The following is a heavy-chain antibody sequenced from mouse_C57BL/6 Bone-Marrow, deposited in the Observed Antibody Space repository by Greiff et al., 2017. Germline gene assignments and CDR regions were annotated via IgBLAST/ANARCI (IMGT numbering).Heavy chain of an antibody. CDR2: IRLKSDNYAT. CDR1: GFTFSNYW. V-gene: IGHV6-3*01. Sequence: EVQLQESGGGLVQPGGSMKLSCVASGFTFSNYWMNWVRQSPEKGLEWVAQIRLKSDNYATHYAESVKGRFTISRDDSKSSVYLQKNKLRAEDTGIYYCTGRGGRDGYCDVWGTGTTVTVSS. J-gene: IGHJ1*03. D-gene: IGHD3-3*01. CDR3: TGRGGRDGYCDV.